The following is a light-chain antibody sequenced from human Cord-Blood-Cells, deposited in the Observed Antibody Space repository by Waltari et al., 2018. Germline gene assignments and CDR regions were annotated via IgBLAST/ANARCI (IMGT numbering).Light chain of an antibody. V-gene: IGLV2-18*02. J-gene: IGLJ1*01. CDR2: EIS. CDR3: SSYTSGIYV. CDR1: SSDVGSYNR. Sequence: QSALTQPPSVSGSPGQSVTISCTGTSSDVGSYNRVSCNQQPPGTAPKLLMYEISNRPSGVPDRFSGSKSGNTASLTISGLQAKDEAHYFCSSYTSGIYVFGTETKVTAL.